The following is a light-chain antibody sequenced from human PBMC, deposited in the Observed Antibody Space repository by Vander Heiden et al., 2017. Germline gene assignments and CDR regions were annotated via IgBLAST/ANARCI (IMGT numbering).Light chain of an antibody. J-gene: IGKJ2*01. CDR1: QSVSNN. V-gene: IGKV3-15*01. CDR2: GAS. Sequence: ETVMTQSPATLSVSPGERATLSCRASQSVSNNLAWYQQKPGQAPRLLMFGASTRATGIPARVSGSGSGTEFTLTISSLQSEDFAVYYCQQDNNWPYTFGQGTKMEIK. CDR3: QQDNNWPYT.